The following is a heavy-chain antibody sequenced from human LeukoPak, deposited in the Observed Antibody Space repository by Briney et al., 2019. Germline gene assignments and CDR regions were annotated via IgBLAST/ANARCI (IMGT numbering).Heavy chain of an antibody. V-gene: IGHV3-23*01. D-gene: IGHD3-10*01. CDR1: GFTFSSYA. CDR2: ISGSGGST. J-gene: IGHJ3*02. CDR3: AKKEGRRVSGVFDM. Sequence: GGSLRLSCAASGFTFSSYAMSWVRQAPGKGLEWVSAISGSGGSTYYADSVKGRFTISRDNSKNTLYLEMNSLRVEDTATYYCAKKEGRRVSGVFDMWGQGTMVTVSS.